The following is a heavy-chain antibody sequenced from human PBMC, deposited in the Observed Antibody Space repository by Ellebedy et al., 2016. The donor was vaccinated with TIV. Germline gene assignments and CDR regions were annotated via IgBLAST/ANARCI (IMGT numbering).Heavy chain of an antibody. D-gene: IGHD2-21*02. CDR2: ISGDGSRT. V-gene: IGHV3-23*01. CDR1: GFPFSNYA. CDR3: ARFQNCGGDCASDY. J-gene: IGHJ4*02. Sequence: GESLKISCAASGFPFSNYAMSWVRQAPGKGLEWVSSISGDGSRTYYADSVKGRFTVSRDNSKNTLHLQMNSLRAEDTASYYCARFQNCGGDCASDYWGQGSLVIVSS.